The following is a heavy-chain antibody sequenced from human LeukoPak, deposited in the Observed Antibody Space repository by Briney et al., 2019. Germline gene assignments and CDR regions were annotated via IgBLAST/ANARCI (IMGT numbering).Heavy chain of an antibody. V-gene: IGHV4-59*08. CDR1: GASISSYH. J-gene: IGHJ4*02. CDR2: THYSGTT. CDR3: LTVDATMGVDY. Sequence: SETLSLTCTVSGASISSYHWSWIRQPPGRGLEWIGYTHYSGTTNYNPSLRSRLTMSVDTPKNQFSLKLTSVTAADMAVYYCLTVDATMGVDYWGQGTLVTVSS. D-gene: IGHD5-18*01.